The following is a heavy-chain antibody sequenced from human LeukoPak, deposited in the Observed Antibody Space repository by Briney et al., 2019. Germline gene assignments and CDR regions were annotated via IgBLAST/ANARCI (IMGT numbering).Heavy chain of an antibody. Sequence: SVKVSCKASGGTCSSYTISWVRQAPGQGLEWMGRIIPILGIANYAQKFQGRVTITADKSTSTAYMELSSLRSEDTAVYHCERDRGEMATISYYYMDVWGKGTTVTLSS. D-gene: IGHD5-24*01. CDR1: GGTCSSYT. V-gene: IGHV1-69*04. J-gene: IGHJ6*03. CDR3: ERDRGEMATISYYYMDV. CDR2: IIPILGIA.